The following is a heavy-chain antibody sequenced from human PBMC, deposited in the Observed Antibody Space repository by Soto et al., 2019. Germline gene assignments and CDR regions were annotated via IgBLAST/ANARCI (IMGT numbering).Heavy chain of an antibody. Sequence: ESLKISCEASGYRFANYWIGWVRQMPGKGLEWMGVIYPGDSDTRYSPSFQGHVTISADKSTSTAYLQWSSLEASDTAVYYCARAPSHGWYQHFDYWGQGTLVTVSS. V-gene: IGHV5-51*01. CDR1: GYRFANYW. D-gene: IGHD6-19*01. CDR3: ARAPSHGWYQHFDY. CDR2: IYPGDSDT. J-gene: IGHJ4*02.